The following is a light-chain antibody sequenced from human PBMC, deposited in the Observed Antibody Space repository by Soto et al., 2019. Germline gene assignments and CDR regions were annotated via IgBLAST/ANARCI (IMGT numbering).Light chain of an antibody. Sequence: EIVLTQSPGTLSSLSCRASQSVSSSYLAWYQQKPGQAPRLLIFAASSRATGIPDRFGGSGSGTDFTLTISRLEPEDFVVCYCQQYGRSSPTFGGGTKVEIK. V-gene: IGKV3-20*01. CDR1: QSVSSSY. J-gene: IGKJ4*01. CDR3: QQYGRSSPT. CDR2: AAS.